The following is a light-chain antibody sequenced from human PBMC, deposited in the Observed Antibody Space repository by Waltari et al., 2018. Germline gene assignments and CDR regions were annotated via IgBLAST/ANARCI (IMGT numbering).Light chain of an antibody. V-gene: IGLV2-23*02. Sequence: QSALPQPASVSGPPGPSLTISCTGTTRDVGSYDLFSWYQQHPGEAPKPLICEVFKRPPDISRRFSGSKSGSTASLTISGLQPEDEADYYCCSYAGRGTYVFGSGTKVTVL. CDR3: CSYAGRGTYV. CDR1: TRDVGSYDL. J-gene: IGLJ1*01. CDR2: EVF.